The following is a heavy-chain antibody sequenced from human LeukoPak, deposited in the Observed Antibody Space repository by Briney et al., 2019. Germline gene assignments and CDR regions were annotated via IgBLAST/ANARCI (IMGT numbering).Heavy chain of an antibody. D-gene: IGHD6-13*01. Sequence: PSETLSLTCTVSGGSISSYYWSWIRQPPGKGLEWIGHIYYSGSTNYNPSLKSRVTISVDTSKNQFSLKLSSVTAADTAVYYCARESRSSSWYVGGYYGMDVWGQGTTVTVSS. CDR3: ARESRSSSWYVGGYYGMDV. J-gene: IGHJ6*02. CDR2: IYYSGST. CDR1: GGSISSYY. V-gene: IGHV4-59*01.